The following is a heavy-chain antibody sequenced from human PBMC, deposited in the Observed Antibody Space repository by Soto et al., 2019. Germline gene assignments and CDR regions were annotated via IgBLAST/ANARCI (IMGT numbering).Heavy chain of an antibody. Sequence: PSETLSLTCTVSGASFTTYYWSWIRQPPGKGLEWIGEINHSGSTNYNPSLKSRVTISVDTSKNQFSLKLSSVTAADTAVYYCARDQGVAGPGDYWGQGTLVTVSS. CDR3: ARDQGVAGPGDY. J-gene: IGHJ4*02. V-gene: IGHV4-34*01. CDR2: INHSGST. CDR1: GASFTTYY. D-gene: IGHD6-19*01.